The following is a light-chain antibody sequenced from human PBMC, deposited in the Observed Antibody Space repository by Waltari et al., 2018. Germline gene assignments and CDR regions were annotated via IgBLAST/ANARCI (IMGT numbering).Light chain of an antibody. V-gene: IGLV2-11*01. CDR3: CSYAGSRTPWV. Sequence: QSALTQPRSVSGSPGQSVTISCTGTSSDVGNYNYVSWYQQHPGTAPKLMIYDVSKRPSGVPARFSGSKAGNTASLTISGLQAADEADYHCCSYAGSRTPWVFGGGTKLTVL. CDR2: DVS. CDR1: SSDVGNYNY. J-gene: IGLJ3*02.